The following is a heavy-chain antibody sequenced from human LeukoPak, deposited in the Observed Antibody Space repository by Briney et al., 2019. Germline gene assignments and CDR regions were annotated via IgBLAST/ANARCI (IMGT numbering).Heavy chain of an antibody. V-gene: IGHV4-59*01. D-gene: IGHD3-10*01. CDR2: IYYSGSI. J-gene: IGHJ6*03. CDR1: GGSISSYY. CDR3: ARGVRGYYYMDV. Sequence: PSETLSLTCTVSGGSISSYYWSWIRQPPGKGLEWIGYIYYSGSINYNPSLKSRVTISVDTSKNQFSLKLSSVTAADTAVYYCARGVRGYYYMDVWGKGTTVTISS.